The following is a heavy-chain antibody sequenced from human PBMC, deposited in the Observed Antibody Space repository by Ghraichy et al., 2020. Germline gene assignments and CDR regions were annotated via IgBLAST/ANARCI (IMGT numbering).Heavy chain of an antibody. V-gene: IGHV1-18*04. CDR3: ARDLHATGHDY. J-gene: IGHJ4*02. Sequence: ASVKVSCKASGYTFTTYGFCWVRQAPGQGLEWMGWINTYNGDTNYAQNLQGRITMTTDTSTSTAYMKLSSLRSDDTAVYFCARDLHATGHDYWGQGTLVTVSS. CDR1: GYTFTTYG. D-gene: IGHD1-1*01. CDR2: INTYNGDT.